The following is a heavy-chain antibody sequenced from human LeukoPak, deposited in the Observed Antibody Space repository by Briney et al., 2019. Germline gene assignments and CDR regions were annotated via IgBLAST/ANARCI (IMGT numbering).Heavy chain of an antibody. CDR3: AKDISQELLWFGELSRFDP. J-gene: IGHJ5*02. Sequence: GGSLRLSCAASGFTFSSYGMHWVRQAPGKGLEWVAFIRYDGSNKYYADSVKGRFTISRDNSKNTLYLQMNSLRAEDTAVYYCAKDISQELLWFGELSRFDPWGQGTLVTVSS. D-gene: IGHD3-10*01. V-gene: IGHV3-30*02. CDR2: IRYDGSNK. CDR1: GFTFSSYG.